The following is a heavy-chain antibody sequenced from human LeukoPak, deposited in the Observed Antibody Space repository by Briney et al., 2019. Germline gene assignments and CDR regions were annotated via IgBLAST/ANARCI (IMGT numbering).Heavy chain of an antibody. CDR2: ISGSGGST. D-gene: IGHD4-17*01. V-gene: IGHV3-23*01. CDR3: ANNPPTVTTQRARYYYYGMDV. CDR1: GFTFSDSW. J-gene: IGHJ6*02. Sequence: GGSLRLSCAASGFTFSDSWMSWVRQAPGKGLEWVSAISGSGGSTYYADSVKGRFTISRDNSKNTLYLQMNSLRAEDTAVYYCANNPPTVTTQRARYYYYGMDVWGQGTTVTVSS.